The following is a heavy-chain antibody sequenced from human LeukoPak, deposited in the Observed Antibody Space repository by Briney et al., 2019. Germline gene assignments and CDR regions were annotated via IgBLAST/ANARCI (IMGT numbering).Heavy chain of an antibody. CDR3: AKDSKIVGATFRSYHYMDV. V-gene: IGHV3-30*04. CDR2: ISYDGGYK. J-gene: IGHJ6*03. Sequence: PGGSLRLSCSASVFTFSSYAMHWVRQAPGKGLEWVAVISYDGGYKYYVDSVKGRFTISRDNSKNTLYLQMNSLRAEDTAVYYCAKDSKIVGATFRSYHYMDVWGKGTAVTVSS. CDR1: VFTFSSYA. D-gene: IGHD1-26*01.